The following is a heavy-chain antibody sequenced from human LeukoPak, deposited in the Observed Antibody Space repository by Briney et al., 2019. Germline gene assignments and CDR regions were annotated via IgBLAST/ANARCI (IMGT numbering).Heavy chain of an antibody. CDR1: GAFISSSGYF. Sequence: SETLSLTCTVSGAFISSSGYFWGWIRQPPGKGLEWIGTTYYSGNTHQNPSLKSRLTISVDTSKNQFSLKLISVTAADTAVYYCARHRHSSGWYEYYFDFWGQGTLVTVSS. J-gene: IGHJ4*02. D-gene: IGHD6-19*01. CDR2: TYYSGNT. V-gene: IGHV4-39*07. CDR3: ARHRHSSGWYEYYFDF.